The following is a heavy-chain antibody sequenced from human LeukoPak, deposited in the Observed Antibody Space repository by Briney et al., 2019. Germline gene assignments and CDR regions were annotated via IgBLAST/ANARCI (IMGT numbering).Heavy chain of an antibody. CDR3: AKDCVDVGTTGTSLDY. Sequence: GESLRLSCTASGFTFSSHAMSWVRQVPGEGLEWVSSISGSGVNTYYSDSVKGRFNISRDNSKTTLYLQMNSLRAEDTAVFYCAKDCVDVGTTGTSLDYWGQGSLVTVSS. CDR1: GFTFSSHA. CDR2: ISGSGVNT. V-gene: IGHV3-23*01. J-gene: IGHJ4*02. D-gene: IGHD1-1*01.